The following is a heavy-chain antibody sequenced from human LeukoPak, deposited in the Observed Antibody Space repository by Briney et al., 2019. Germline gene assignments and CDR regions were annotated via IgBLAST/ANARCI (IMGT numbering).Heavy chain of an antibody. D-gene: IGHD2-2*01. Sequence: GGSLRLSCAASGFTFSIYTMNWVRQAPGKGLEWVSSISRSSSYIYYADSVKGRFTISRDNAKNSLYLQMNSLRAEDTAVYYCARDERDVVVPTYYMDVWGKGTTVTISS. CDR2: ISRSSSYI. V-gene: IGHV3-21*01. CDR1: GFTFSIYT. J-gene: IGHJ6*03. CDR3: ARDERDVVVPTYYMDV.